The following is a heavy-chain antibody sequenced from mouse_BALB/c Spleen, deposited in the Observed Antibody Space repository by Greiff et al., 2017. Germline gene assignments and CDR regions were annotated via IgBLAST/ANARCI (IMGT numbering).Heavy chain of an antibody. CDR2: IYPGSGSI. V-gene: IGHV1-77*01. J-gene: IGHJ4*01. CDR3: ARRGCRYAMDY. Sequence: VQGVASGPELVKPGASVKMSCTASGYTFTDFVISWVKQSTGQGLEWIGDIYPGSGSIYYNDKLKCKATLTADKSSNTDYMQFSSLSSEDSAVYFCARRGCRYAMDYWGQGTSVTVSS. CDR1: GYTFTDFV.